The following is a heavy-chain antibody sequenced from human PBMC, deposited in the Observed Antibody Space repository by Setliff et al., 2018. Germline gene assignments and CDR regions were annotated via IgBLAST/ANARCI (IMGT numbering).Heavy chain of an antibody. CDR2: INQGGSDQ. Sequence: PWGSLRLSCSASGFTFSSLWMAWVRQAPGKGLEWVANINQGGSDQFYVESVKGRFTISRDNAKNSLYLQMNSLRVEDTAVYYCARDSTTVTTLDYWGQGTLVTVSS. CDR3: ARDSTTVTTLDY. V-gene: IGHV3-7*01. J-gene: IGHJ4*02. CDR1: GFTFSSLW. D-gene: IGHD4-17*01.